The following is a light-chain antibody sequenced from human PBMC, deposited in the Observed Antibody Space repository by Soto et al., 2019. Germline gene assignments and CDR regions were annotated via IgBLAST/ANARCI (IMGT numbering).Light chain of an antibody. CDR1: QAVPNN. CDR2: EES. CDR3: QQVKTYRRT. J-gene: IGKJ4*01. Sequence: DIHLTQSPSFLSASVGDRVTITCRPSQAVPNNMAWYQQKPGKPPKLLIYEESTLHSGVPSRFSGRKSGTQFTLTIDSLQPEDFATYYCQQVKTYRRTFGGATKVDIK. V-gene: IGKV1-9*01.